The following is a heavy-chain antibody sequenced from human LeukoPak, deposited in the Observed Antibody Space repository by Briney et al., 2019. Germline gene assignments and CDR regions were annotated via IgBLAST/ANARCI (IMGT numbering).Heavy chain of an antibody. Sequence: ASVKVSCKASGYTFTGYYMHWVRQAPGQGLEWMGWINTNTGNPTYAQGFTGRFVFSLDTSVSTAYLQISSLKAEDTAVYYCARARYSYGLRNLPGYWGQGTLVTVSS. J-gene: IGHJ4*02. CDR2: INTNTGNP. CDR1: GYTFTGYY. D-gene: IGHD5-18*01. CDR3: ARARYSYGLRNLPGY. V-gene: IGHV7-4-1*02.